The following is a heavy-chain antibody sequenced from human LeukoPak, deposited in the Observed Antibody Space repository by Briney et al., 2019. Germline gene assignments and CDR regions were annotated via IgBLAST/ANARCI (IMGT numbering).Heavy chain of an antibody. V-gene: IGHV4-34*01. Sequence: SSETLSLTCAVYGGSFSGYYWSWIRQPPGKGLEWIGEINHSGSTNYNPSLKSRVTISVDTSKNQFSLKLSSVTAADTAVYYCAAGCSGGSCYGRRVRFDPWGQGTLVTVSS. CDR1: GGSFSGYY. D-gene: IGHD2-15*01. CDR3: AAGCSGGSCYGRRVRFDP. J-gene: IGHJ5*02. CDR2: INHSGST.